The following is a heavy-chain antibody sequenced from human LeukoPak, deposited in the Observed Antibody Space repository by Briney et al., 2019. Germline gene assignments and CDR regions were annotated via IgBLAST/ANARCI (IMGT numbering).Heavy chain of an antibody. CDR3: ARDGQLLSNWFDP. V-gene: IGHV4-61*02. CDR1: GGSISSGSYY. D-gene: IGHD2-2*01. J-gene: IGHJ5*02. Sequence: RPSETLSLTCTVSGGSISSGSYYWSWIRQPAGKGLEWIGRIYTSGSTNYNPSLKSRVTISVDTSKNQFSLKLSSVTAADTAVYYCARDGQLLSNWFDPWGQGTLVTVSS. CDR2: IYTSGST.